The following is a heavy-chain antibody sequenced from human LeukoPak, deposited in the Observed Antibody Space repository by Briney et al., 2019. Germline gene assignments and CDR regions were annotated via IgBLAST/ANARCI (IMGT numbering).Heavy chain of an antibody. V-gene: IGHV5-51*01. D-gene: IGHD2-15*01. Sequence: GDSLKISCQGSGYIFGFYWIAWVRQKPGKGLEWMGIIYVGDSGTRYGPSNQGQFTISADESISTAYMELSSLEASDTAIYYCTRSDSAAGTLDVWGQGTMVTLS. J-gene: IGHJ3*01. CDR2: IYVGDSGT. CDR1: GYIFGFYW. CDR3: TRSDSAAGTLDV.